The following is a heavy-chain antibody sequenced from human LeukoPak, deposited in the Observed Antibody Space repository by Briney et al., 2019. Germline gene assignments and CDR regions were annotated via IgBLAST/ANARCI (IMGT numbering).Heavy chain of an antibody. CDR3: ARDLHYYVAMGV. Sequence: LSGGSLRLSCASFGFTFSAYAMTWVRQAPGKGLEWVSSIGSDDKQHYSESVKGRFAISRDNSKNTLFLQLHNLRVEDTALYYCARDLHYYVAMGVWGQGTTVTVSS. V-gene: IGHV3-23*01. D-gene: IGHD3-10*02. CDR2: IGSDDKQ. CDR1: GFTFSAYA. J-gene: IGHJ6*02.